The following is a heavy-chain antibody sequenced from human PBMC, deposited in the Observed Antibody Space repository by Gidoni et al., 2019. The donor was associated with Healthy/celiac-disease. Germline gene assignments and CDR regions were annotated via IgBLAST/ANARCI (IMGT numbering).Heavy chain of an antibody. V-gene: IGHV1-69*01. J-gene: IGHJ6*02. CDR3: AREPGYSGYDYVAVPSPDYYYGMDV. CDR2: IIPILCTA. Sequence: QVQLVQSGAEVKKPGSSVKVSCKASGGTFSSYAISWVRQAPGQGLEWMVGIIPILCTANYAQKFQGRVTITADESTSTAYMELSSLRSEDTAVYYCAREPGYSGYDYVAVPSPDYYYGMDVWGQGTTVTVSS. D-gene: IGHD5-12*01. CDR1: GGTFSSYA.